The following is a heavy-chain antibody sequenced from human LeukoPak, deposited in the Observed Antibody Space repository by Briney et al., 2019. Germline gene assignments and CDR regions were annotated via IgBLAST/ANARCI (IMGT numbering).Heavy chain of an antibody. Sequence: SVKVSCKASGGTFSSYAISWVRQAPGQGLEWMGGIIPIFGTANYAQKFQGRVTITADESTSTAYMELSSLRSEDTAAYYCARESGSKYQLLYVHYYYYMDVWGKGTTVTVSS. CDR1: GGTFSSYA. D-gene: IGHD2-2*02. V-gene: IGHV1-69*01. CDR2: IIPIFGTA. J-gene: IGHJ6*03. CDR3: ARESGSKYQLLYVHYYYYMDV.